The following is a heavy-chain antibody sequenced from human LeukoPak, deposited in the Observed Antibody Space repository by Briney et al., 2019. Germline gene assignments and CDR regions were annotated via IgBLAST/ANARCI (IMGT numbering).Heavy chain of an antibody. CDR2: ISSSSAV. CDR1: GFTFNIYG. Sequence: GGSLRLSCAASGFTFNIYGMSWVRQAPGKGLEWVSYISSSSAVYYADPVKGRFTISRDNAKNSLYLQMNSLRDEDTAVYYCARPSMVQGTNIAAFDSWGQGTLVTVSS. D-gene: IGHD3-10*01. CDR3: ARPSMVQGTNIAAFDS. J-gene: IGHJ4*02. V-gene: IGHV3-48*02.